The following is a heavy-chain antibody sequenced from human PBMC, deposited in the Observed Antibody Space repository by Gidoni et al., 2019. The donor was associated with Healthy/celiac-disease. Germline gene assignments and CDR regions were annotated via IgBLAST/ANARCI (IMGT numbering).Heavy chain of an antibody. CDR3: ARDLWFSYGMDV. V-gene: IGHV3-74*01. Sequence: DVQLVYSGGVLVLPGGSLRLSCAASGFTLISYWLHWVLQAPGTVLVWVSRSKSDGSSTSYADSVKGRFTISRDKAKKTLYLQMNSLSAEDTAVYYCARDLWFSYGMDVWGHGTTVTVSS. J-gene: IGHJ6*02. D-gene: IGHD3-10*01. CDR2: SKSDGSST. CDR1: GFTLISYW.